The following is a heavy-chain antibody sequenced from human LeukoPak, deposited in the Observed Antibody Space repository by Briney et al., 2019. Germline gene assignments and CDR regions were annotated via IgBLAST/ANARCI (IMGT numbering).Heavy chain of an antibody. J-gene: IGHJ4*02. D-gene: IGHD6-19*01. V-gene: IGHV3-23*01. CDR1: GFTFSTYA. Sequence: PGGSLRLSCAASGFTFSTYAITWVRQAPGKGLEWVSAIKPDGDRTYYANSVRGRFTIARDNSKDTVYLQINGLRVEDTAVYYCAREQCGTRGWYTVDYWGEGTLVTVSS. CDR2: IKPDGDRT. CDR3: AREQCGTRGWYTVDY.